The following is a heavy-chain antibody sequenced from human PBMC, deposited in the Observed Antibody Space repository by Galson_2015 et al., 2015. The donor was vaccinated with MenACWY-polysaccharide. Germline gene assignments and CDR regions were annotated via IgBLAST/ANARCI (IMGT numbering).Heavy chain of an antibody. CDR1: GFTFSSYA. CDR3: AKQIDEYYGSGNYYPPWDY. D-gene: IGHD3-10*01. Sequence: SLRLSCAASGFTFSSYAMSWVRPAPGKGLEWVSTIRGSGLNTYYADSVKGRFTMSRDNPKNTLYMQMDSLRAEDTAVYYCAKQIDEYYGSGNYYPPWDYRGQGTLVTVSS. J-gene: IGHJ4*02. CDR2: IRGSGLNT. V-gene: IGHV3-23*01.